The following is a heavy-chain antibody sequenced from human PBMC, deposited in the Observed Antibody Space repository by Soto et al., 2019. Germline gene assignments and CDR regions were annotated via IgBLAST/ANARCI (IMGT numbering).Heavy chain of an antibody. J-gene: IGHJ5*02. CDR3: SGRGEHPFDP. CDR2: ISPLKGNT. CDR1: GYTFTNYV. V-gene: IGHV1-18*01. Sequence: QVQRIQSAGEVKKPGASVKVSCKASGYTFTNYVIHWIRQAPGQGLEWMAWISPLKGNTNYAQKVQGKVTVTTDTPTNTVHITLSGRSSDDRALYFCSGRGEHPFDPWGQGSLVTV.